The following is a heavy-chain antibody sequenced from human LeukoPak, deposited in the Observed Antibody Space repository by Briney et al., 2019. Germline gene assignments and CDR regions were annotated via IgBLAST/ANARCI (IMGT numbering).Heavy chain of an antibody. CDR2: ISGSGGST. CDR3: ARDQLWFVY. CDR1: GFTFSSYA. Sequence: GGSLRLSCAASGFTFSSYAMSWVRQAPGKGLEWVSAISGSGGSTYYADSVKGRFTISRDNAKNSLYLQMNSLRAEDTAVYYCARDQLWFVYWGQGTLVTVSS. V-gene: IGHV3-23*01. J-gene: IGHJ4*02. D-gene: IGHD3-10*01.